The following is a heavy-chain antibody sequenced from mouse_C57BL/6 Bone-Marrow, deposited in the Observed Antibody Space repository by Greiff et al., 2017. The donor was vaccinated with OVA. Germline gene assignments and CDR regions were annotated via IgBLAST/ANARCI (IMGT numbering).Heavy chain of an antibody. V-gene: IGHV1-76*01. Sequence: LVESGAELVRPGASVKLSCKASGYTFTDYYINWVKQRPGQGLEWIARLYPGSGNTYYNEKFKGKATLTAEKSSSTAYMQLSSLTSEDSAVYFCARLYYGYFDYWGQGTTLTVSS. D-gene: IGHD2-1*01. J-gene: IGHJ2*01. CDR1: GYTFTDYY. CDR3: ARLYYGYFDY. CDR2: LYPGSGNT.